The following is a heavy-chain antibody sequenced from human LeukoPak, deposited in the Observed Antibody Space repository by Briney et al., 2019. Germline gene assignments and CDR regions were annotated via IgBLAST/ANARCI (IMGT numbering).Heavy chain of an antibody. D-gene: IGHD6-19*01. CDR3: ARGEAVAGPSGDY. CDR1: GYIFTGYY. V-gene: IGHV1-2*02. J-gene: IGHJ4*02. CDR2: INPNSGDT. Sequence: ASVKVSCKASGYIFTGYYMHWVRQAPGQGLEWMGWINPNSGDTNYAQKFQGRVTMTRDTSISTAYMELSRLRSDDTAVYYCARGEAVAGPSGDYWGQGTLVTVSS.